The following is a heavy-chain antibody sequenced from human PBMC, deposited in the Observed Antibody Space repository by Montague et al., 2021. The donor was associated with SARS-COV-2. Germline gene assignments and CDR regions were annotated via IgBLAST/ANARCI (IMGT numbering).Heavy chain of an antibody. CDR1: GFTFSSYT. CDR3: AREGALVDTPMMAFDY. CDR2: ISYDGSNA. D-gene: IGHD5-18*01. J-gene: IGHJ4*02. V-gene: IGHV3-30*04. Sequence: SLRLSCAASGFTFSSYTMLWVRQAPGKGLEWVAIISYDGSNAYYADSVKGRFTVSRDNSKRTLYLEMDSLGAEDTAVYYCAREGALVDTPMMAFDYWGQGTLVTVSS.